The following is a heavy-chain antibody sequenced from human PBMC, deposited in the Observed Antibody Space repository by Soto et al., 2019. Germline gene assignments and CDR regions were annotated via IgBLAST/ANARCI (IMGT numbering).Heavy chain of an antibody. V-gene: IGHV3-7*04. Sequence: EVHLVESGGGLVQTGGSLRLSCAISESTVSRDWMNWVRQAPGKGLEWVAHINQDGSEKYYVDSVKGRFTISRDNAKKSLYLQMNSLRAGETAMYYCSGGVGDAFWGQGTLVTVSS. CDR3: SGGVGDAF. J-gene: IGHJ4*02. D-gene: IGHD1-26*01. CDR1: ESTVSRDW. CDR2: INQDGSEK.